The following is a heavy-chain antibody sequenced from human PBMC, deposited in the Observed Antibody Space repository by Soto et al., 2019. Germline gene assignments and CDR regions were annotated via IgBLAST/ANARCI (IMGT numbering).Heavy chain of an antibody. CDR2: IIPIFGTA. CDR3: ARDAQLRYDSSGYYGY. V-gene: IGHV1-69*01. CDR1: GGTFSSYA. D-gene: IGHD3-22*01. J-gene: IGHJ4*02. Sequence: QVQLVQSGAKVKKPGSSVKVSCKASGGTFSSYAISWVRQAPGQGLEWMGGIIPIFGTANYAQKFQGRVTITADESTSTAYMELSSLRSEDTAVYYCARDAQLRYDSSGYYGYWGQGTLVTVSS.